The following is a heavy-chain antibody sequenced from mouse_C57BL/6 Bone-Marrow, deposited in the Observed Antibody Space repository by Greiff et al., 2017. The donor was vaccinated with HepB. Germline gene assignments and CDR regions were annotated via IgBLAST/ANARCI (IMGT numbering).Heavy chain of an antibody. D-gene: IGHD1-1*01. Sequence: VQLKQSGPELVKPGASVKISCKASGYTFTDYYMNWVKQSHGKSLEWIGDINPNNGGTSYNQKFKGKATLTVDKSSSTAYMELRSLTSEDSAVYYCARKGGSSLYYWGQGTTLTVSS. CDR1: GYTFTDYY. CDR3: ARKGGSSLYY. V-gene: IGHV1-26*01. CDR2: INPNNGGT. J-gene: IGHJ2*01.